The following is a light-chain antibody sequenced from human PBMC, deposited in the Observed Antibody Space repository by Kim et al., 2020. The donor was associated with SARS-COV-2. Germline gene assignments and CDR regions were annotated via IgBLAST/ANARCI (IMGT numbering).Light chain of an antibody. Sequence: PGGNVTLSGASSAGAVTNGYYPNWYQQNPAQAPRSLIYTTSNRQSWTPARCSGALLGGKAALTLSGVQTEDEADYYCLLYYGGSWVFGGGTLLTVL. CDR2: TTS. J-gene: IGLJ3*02. CDR1: AGAVTNGYY. V-gene: IGLV7-43*01. CDR3: LLYYGGSWV.